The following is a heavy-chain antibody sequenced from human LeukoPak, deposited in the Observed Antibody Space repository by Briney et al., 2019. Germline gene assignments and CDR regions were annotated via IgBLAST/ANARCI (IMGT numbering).Heavy chain of an antibody. V-gene: IGHV3-74*01. CDR2: INSDGSST. Sequence: SGGSLRLSCAASGFTFSSYWMHWVRQAPGKGLVWVSRINSDGSSTSYADSVKGRFTISRDNAKNTLYLQMNSLRAEDTAVYYCARDVPSSGWYRDYYYYYGMDVWGQGTTVTVSS. J-gene: IGHJ6*02. D-gene: IGHD6-19*01. CDR3: ARDVPSSGWYRDYYYYYGMDV. CDR1: GFTFSSYW.